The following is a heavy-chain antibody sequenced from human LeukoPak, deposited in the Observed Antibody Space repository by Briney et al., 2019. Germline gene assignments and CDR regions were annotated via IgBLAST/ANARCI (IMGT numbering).Heavy chain of an antibody. J-gene: IGHJ4*02. D-gene: IGHD2-2*01. V-gene: IGHV1-2*02. CDR2: INPNSGDT. Sequence: ASVKASCNASGYTFTGYSMHWVRQAPGQGLEWMGWINPNSGDTNYAQKFQGRVTMTRDTSISTAYMELSRLRSDDTAVYYCARVGVEGASCYDYWGQGTLVTVSS. CDR1: GYTFTGYS. CDR3: ARVGVEGASCYDY.